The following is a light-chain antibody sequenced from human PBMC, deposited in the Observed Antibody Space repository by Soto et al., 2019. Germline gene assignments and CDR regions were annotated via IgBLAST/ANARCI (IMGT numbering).Light chain of an antibody. CDR1: YDISSS. V-gene: IGKV1-9*01. CDR2: ESS. Sequence: DIQLTQSPSFLYASVEDRVTISCRASYDISSSSAWFQQEPGKPPKLLIFESSTFQTGVPSRFTGSGSGRKFTLTLSGLQFRDFATYFCQQLSHYPHTLSQGTKLVI. J-gene: IGKJ2*01. CDR3: QQLSHYPHT.